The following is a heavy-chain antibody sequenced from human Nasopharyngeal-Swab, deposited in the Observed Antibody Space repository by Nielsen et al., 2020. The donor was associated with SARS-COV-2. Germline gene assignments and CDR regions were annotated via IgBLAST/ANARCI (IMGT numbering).Heavy chain of an antibody. CDR3: ARDAKFYYYYYGMDV. V-gene: IGHV4-34*01. D-gene: IGHD4/OR15-4a*01. J-gene: IGHJ6*02. Sequence: WIRQPPGKGLEWIGEINPSGSTNYNPSLKSRVTISVDTSKNQFSLTLSSVTAADTAVYYCARDAKFYYYYYGMDVWGQGTTVTVSS. CDR2: INPSGST.